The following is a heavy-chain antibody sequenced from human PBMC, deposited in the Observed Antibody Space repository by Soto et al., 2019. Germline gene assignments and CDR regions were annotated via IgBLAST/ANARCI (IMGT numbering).Heavy chain of an antibody. CDR1: GFSLSTSGVG. CDR2: IYWDDDQ. CDR3: AHSLHDSGTYYIPYFDV. J-gene: IGHJ4*02. V-gene: IGHV2-5*02. D-gene: IGHD3-10*01. Sequence: SGPTLVNPTQTLTLTCTFSGFSLSTSGVGVGWIRQPPGKALEWLALIYWDDDQRYSPSLESRLTITKDTSKNQVVLTMTNMDPVDTATYYCAHSLHDSGTYYIPYFDVWGQGTLVTVSS.